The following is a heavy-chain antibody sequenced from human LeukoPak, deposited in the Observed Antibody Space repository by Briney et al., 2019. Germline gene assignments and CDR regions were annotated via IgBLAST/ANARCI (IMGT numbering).Heavy chain of an antibody. J-gene: IGHJ4*02. Sequence: GGSLRLSCAASGFTFSSYAMNWVRQVPGKGLEWVSAISGSGDNTYYADSVKGRFTISRDNSKNTLYVQMNSLRAEDTAVYYCAKSKVVAATMGRFDYWGQGTLVTVSS. D-gene: IGHD2-15*01. CDR3: AKSKVVAATMGRFDY. CDR1: GFTFSSYA. V-gene: IGHV3-23*01. CDR2: ISGSGDNT.